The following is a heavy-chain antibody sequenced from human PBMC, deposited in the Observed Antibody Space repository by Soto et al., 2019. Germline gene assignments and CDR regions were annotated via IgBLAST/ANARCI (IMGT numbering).Heavy chain of an antibody. CDR1: EFAFSRYS. CDR2: VSFDGSNK. CDR3: ATYSSSWYFDY. Sequence: QVHLVESGGGVVQPGRSLRLSCVASEFAFSRYSMHWVRQAPGKGLEWVAVVSFDGSNKKSIDSLRGRFTVSRDNSKNTLYLQMNSLRAEDTAVYYCATYSSSWYFDYWGQGTLVTVSS. J-gene: IGHJ4*02. D-gene: IGHD6-13*01. V-gene: IGHV3-30*04.